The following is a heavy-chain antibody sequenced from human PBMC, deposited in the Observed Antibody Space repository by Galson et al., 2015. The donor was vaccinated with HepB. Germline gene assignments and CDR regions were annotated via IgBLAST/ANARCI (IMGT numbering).Heavy chain of an antibody. Sequence: SLRLSCAASGFTFSSYWMHWVRQAPGKGLVWVSRINSDGSSTSYADSVKGRFTIPRDNAKNTLYLQMNSLRAEDTAVYYCARATPNYDFWSGPLNWFDPWGQGTLVTVSS. V-gene: IGHV3-74*01. CDR1: GFTFSSYW. J-gene: IGHJ5*02. D-gene: IGHD3-3*01. CDR2: INSDGSST. CDR3: ARATPNYDFWSGPLNWFDP.